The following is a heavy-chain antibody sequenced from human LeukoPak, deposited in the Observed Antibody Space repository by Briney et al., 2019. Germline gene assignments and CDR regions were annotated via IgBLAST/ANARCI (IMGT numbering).Heavy chain of an antibody. CDR3: ARDLPACTTTSSYEHGDYVFWFDP. CDR1: GFTFSSYW. J-gene: IGHJ5*02. Sequence: PGGSLRLSCAASGFTFSSYWMSWVRQAPGKGLEWVTNIKQDGSEKYYVDSVKGRFTISRDNAKNSLYLQMNSLRAEDTAIYYCARDLPACTTTSSYEHGDYVFWFDPWGRGTLVTVSS. CDR2: IKQDGSEK. D-gene: IGHD2-2*01. V-gene: IGHV3-7*03.